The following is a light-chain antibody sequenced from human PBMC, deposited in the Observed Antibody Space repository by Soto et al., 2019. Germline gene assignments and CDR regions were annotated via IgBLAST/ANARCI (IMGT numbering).Light chain of an antibody. J-gene: IGKJ1*01. CDR1: QSIGSW. CDR2: KAT. Sequence: DIQMTQSPSTLPASVGDRVTVACRASQSIGSWLAWYQQKPGHAPKLLIYKATTQESGVPSRFSGSASGTEFALTIASLQPDDFATYYCQQYADYSSFGQGTRV. CDR3: QQYADYSS. V-gene: IGKV1-5*03.